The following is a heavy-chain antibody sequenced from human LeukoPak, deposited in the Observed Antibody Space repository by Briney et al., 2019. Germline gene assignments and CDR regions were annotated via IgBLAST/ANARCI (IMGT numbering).Heavy chain of an antibody. J-gene: IGHJ4*02. D-gene: IGHD5-18*01. CDR3: ARASSDDTAMAAPFSY. CDR1: GGTFSSYA. CDR2: ITPIFGRA. V-gene: IGHV1-69*06. Sequence: SVKVSCKASGGTFSSYAISWVRQAPGQGLEWMGGITPIFGRANYMQKFQGRITITADKSTATTFMELSRLRSEDTAIYYFARASSDDTAMAAPFSYWGQGTLLTVSS.